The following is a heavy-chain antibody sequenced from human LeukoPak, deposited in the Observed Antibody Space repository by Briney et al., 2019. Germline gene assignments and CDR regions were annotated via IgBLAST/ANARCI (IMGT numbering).Heavy chain of an antibody. J-gene: IGHJ4*02. CDR3: ARDPSGSYEYDFDY. CDR2: IYYSGST. D-gene: IGHD1-26*01. CDR1: GGSISSGGYY. V-gene: IGHV4-30-2*01. Sequence: SKTLSLTCTVSGGSISSGGYYWSWIRQPPGKGLEWIGYIYYSGSTYYNPSLKSRVTISVDRSKNQFSLKLSSVTAADTAVYYCARDPSGSYEYDFDYWGQGTLVTVSS.